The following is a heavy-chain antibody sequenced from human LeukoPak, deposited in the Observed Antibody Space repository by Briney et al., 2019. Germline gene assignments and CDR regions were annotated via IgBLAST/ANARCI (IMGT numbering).Heavy chain of an antibody. V-gene: IGHV3-33*01. D-gene: IGHD2-21*02. CDR1: GFTFSSYG. CDR3: ARGAAYCGGDCYPRWFDP. J-gene: IGHJ5*02. CDR2: IWYDGSNK. Sequence: PGRSLRLSCAASGFTFSSYGMHWVRQAPGKGLEWVAVIWYDGSNKYYADSVKGRFTISRDNSKNTLYLQMNSLRAEDTAVYYCARGAAYCGGDCYPRWFDPWGQGTLVTVSS.